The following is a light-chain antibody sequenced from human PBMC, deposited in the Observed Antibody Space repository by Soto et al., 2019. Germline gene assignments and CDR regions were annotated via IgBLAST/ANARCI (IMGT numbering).Light chain of an antibody. V-gene: IGLV3-21*04. J-gene: IGLJ2*01. CDR1: NIGSKS. Sequence: SYELTQPPSVSVAPGKTARITCGGNNIGSKSVHWYQQKPGQAPVLVIYYDSDRPSGIPERFSGSNSGNTATLTISRVEAGDEDDYYCQVWDSSSDPPVFGGGTQLTVL. CDR3: QVWDSSSDPPV. CDR2: YDS.